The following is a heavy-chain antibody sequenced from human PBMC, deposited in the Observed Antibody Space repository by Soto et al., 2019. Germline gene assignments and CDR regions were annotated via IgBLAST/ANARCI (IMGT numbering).Heavy chain of an antibody. CDR1: GFTFSNFA. CDR3: GKSRRSYASEIQAFFDT. D-gene: IGHD2-2*01. CDR2: ISGTDDYT. V-gene: IGHV3-23*01. Sequence: GSLRRSCAASGFTFSNFAMTWVRQAPGEGLEWVSSISGTDDYTYYADSVKGRFTISRDNALNTLFLHINNLRADDTAVYYCGKSRRSYASEIQAFFDTWGLGTLVTVSS. J-gene: IGHJ5*01.